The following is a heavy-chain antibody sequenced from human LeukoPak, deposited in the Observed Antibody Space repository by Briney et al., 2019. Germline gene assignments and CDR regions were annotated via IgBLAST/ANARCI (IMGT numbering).Heavy chain of an antibody. Sequence: GGSLRLSCPASGFTFSTFGMNWVRQAPGKALECVSSITSTSSYIYYAVSVKGRFTISRDYAKNSLYLQMNSLRAEDTAVYYCARSVSTYGLDSWGQGTLVTVSS. D-gene: IGHD3-10*01. CDR2: ITSTSSYI. J-gene: IGHJ4*02. CDR1: GFTFSTFG. CDR3: ARSVSTYGLDS. V-gene: IGHV3-21*01.